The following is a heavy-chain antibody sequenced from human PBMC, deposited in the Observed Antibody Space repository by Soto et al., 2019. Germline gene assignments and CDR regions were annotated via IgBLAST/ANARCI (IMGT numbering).Heavy chain of an antibody. V-gene: IGHV1-18*01. J-gene: IGHJ6*02. CDR1: GYSFTSCG. D-gene: IGHD6-6*01. CDR2: VNAYNGNT. Sequence: ASVKVSCKASGYSFTSCGVNWVRQSPGQGLEWMGWVNAYNGNTNYAQKFQGRVTLTADASTSTAYMELSSLRSEDTAVYYCARGIAARMYYYYGMDVWGQGTTVTVSS. CDR3: ARGIAARMYYYYGMDV.